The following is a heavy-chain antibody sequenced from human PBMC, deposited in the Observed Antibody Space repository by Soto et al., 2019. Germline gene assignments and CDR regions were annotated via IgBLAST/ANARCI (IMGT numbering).Heavy chain of an antibody. J-gene: IGHJ5*02. V-gene: IGHV2-5*02. CDR1: GFSLSTSGVG. Sequence: SGPTLVNPTQTLTLTCTFSGFSLSTSGVGVGWIRQPPGKALEWLALIYWDDDKRYSPSLKSRLTITKDTSKNQVVLTMTNMDPVDTATYYCAHLKTYYDILTGYTGMGWFDPWGQGTLVTVSS. CDR2: IYWDDDK. CDR3: AHLKTYYDILTGYTGMGWFDP. D-gene: IGHD3-9*01.